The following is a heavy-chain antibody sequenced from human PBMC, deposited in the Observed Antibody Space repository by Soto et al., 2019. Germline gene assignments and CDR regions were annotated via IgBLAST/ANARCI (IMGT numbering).Heavy chain of an antibody. Sequence: WGSLRLSCSASLFTLSSYWMSCVRHSRGKGLEWVANIKQDGSENYYVDSVRGRFTISRDNAKNSLYLQMNSLRAEDTAVYYCVRDFEGSYGYGPFDYWGQGTLVTVSS. CDR1: LFTLSSYW. D-gene: IGHD5-18*01. CDR3: VRDFEGSYGYGPFDY. V-gene: IGHV3-7*03. J-gene: IGHJ4*02. CDR2: IKQDGSEN.